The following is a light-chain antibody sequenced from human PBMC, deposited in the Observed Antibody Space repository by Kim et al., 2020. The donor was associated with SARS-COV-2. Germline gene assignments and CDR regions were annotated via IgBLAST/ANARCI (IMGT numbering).Light chain of an antibody. CDR1: SSNIGSNT. CDR3: AAWDDSLNGYV. V-gene: IGLV1-44*01. Sequence: ELTQPPSASGTPRQRVTISCSGSSSNIGSNTVNWYQQLPGTAPKLLIYSNNQRPSGVPDRFSGSKSGTSASLAISGLQSEDEADYYCAAWDDSLNGYVFGTGTKVTVL. CDR2: SNN. J-gene: IGLJ1*01.